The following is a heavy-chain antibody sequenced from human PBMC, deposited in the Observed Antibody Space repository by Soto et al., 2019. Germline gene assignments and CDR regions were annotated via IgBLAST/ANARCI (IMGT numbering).Heavy chain of an antibody. V-gene: IGHV4-34*01. CDR2: ISQSGNT. Sequence: SETLSITCSIYIGSFSGYYWSGIRQPPGKGLEWIGEISQSGNTNYSPSLKSRVSISIDTSMKQFSLNLASVSAADTAVYYCARAPKVSGSSQTRPDFWGQGTLVTVSS. CDR3: ARAPKVSGSSQTRPDF. J-gene: IGHJ4*02. D-gene: IGHD6-6*01. CDR1: IGSFSGYY.